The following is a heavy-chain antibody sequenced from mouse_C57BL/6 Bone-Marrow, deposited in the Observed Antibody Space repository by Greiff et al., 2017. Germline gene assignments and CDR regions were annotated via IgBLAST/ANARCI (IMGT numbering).Heavy chain of an antibody. J-gene: IGHJ1*03. CDR2: IWRGGST. CDR1: GFSLTSYG. Sequence: QVQLKQSGPGLVQPSQSLSITCTVSGFSLTSYGVHWVRQPPGKGLEWLGVIWRGGSTDYNAAFMSRLSITKDNSKSQVFFKLNSLQANDTAIYFYANKNYSNDVYWYFDVWGTGTTVTVSS. V-gene: IGHV2-5*01. CDR3: ANKNYSNDVYWYFDV. D-gene: IGHD2-12*01.